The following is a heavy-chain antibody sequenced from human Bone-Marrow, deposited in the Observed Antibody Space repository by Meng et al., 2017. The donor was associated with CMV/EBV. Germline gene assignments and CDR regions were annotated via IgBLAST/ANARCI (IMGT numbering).Heavy chain of an antibody. CDR3: ARGGCSSTSCYIEGYYYYYYGMDV. CDR1: GYSISSGYY. V-gene: IGHV4-38-2*02. Sequence: GSLRLSCTVSGYSISSGYYWGWIRQPPGKGLEWIGSIYHSGSTYYNPSLKSRVTISVDTSKNQFSLKLSSVTAADTAVYYCARGGCSSTSCYIEGYYYYYYGMDVWGQGTTVTGSS. J-gene: IGHJ6*02. D-gene: IGHD2-2*02. CDR2: IYHSGST.